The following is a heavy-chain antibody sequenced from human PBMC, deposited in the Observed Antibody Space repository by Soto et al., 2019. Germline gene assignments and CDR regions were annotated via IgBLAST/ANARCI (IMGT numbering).Heavy chain of an antibody. Sequence: EVQLLESRGGLVQPGGTLRLACAASGITFSNYAMSWVRQATGKGLEWVSSIRDSDDSTYYADSVKGRFSISRDNSKNTLYLQMNSLSAEDTAVYYCAKVTAFGYWGQGTLVTVSS. CDR2: IRDSDDST. CDR3: AKVTAFGY. V-gene: IGHV3-23*01. J-gene: IGHJ4*02. CDR1: GITFSNYA.